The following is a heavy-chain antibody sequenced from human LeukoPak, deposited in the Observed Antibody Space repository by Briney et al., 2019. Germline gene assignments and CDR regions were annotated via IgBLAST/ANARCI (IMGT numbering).Heavy chain of an antibody. CDR3: ASCEALIMPPPYGFDV. J-gene: IGHJ6*02. D-gene: IGHD2-2*01. Sequence: ASETLSLTCTVSGGSISSGGYSWNWFRQHPGKGLEWIGYIYYSGSTFYNPSLKSRVSISVDTSKNQFSLKLTSVTAADTAVHYCASCEALIMPPPYGFDVWGQGTEVTVSS. CDR1: GGSISSGGYS. CDR2: IYYSGST. V-gene: IGHV4-31*03.